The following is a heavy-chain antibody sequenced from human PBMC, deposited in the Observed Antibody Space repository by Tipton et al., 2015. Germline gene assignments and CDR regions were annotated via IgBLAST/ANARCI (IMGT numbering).Heavy chain of an antibody. CDR3: AREGYHGYYAEYLQE. Sequence: SLRLSCAASGFTFSTYSMNWFRQAPGKGLEWVSSITGSSSYMFYADSVEGRFTISRDNAKNFVYLEMNSLRPEDTALYYCAREGYHGYYAEYLQEWGQGTVVIVSS. V-gene: IGHV3-21*04. CDR2: ITGSSSYM. J-gene: IGHJ1*01. CDR1: GFTFSTYS. D-gene: IGHD3-22*01.